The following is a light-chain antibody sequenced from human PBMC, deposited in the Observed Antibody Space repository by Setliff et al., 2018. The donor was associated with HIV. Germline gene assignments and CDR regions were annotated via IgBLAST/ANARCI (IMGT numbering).Light chain of an antibody. CDR1: SSDVGGYNY. CDR2: EVS. Sequence: QSALTQPPSASGSPGQSVTISCTGTSSDVGGYNYVSWYQQHPGKAPKVMIYEVSKRPSGVPDRFSGSKSGNTASLTVSGLQAEDEADYYCSSYAGSNNFKVFGGGTQLTVL. J-gene: IGLJ2*01. CDR3: SSYAGSNNFKV. V-gene: IGLV2-8*01.